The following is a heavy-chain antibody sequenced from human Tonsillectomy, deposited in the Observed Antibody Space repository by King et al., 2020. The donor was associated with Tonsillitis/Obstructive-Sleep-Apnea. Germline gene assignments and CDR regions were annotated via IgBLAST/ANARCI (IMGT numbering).Heavy chain of an antibody. V-gene: IGHV4-59*08. CDR1: GGSISSFY. J-gene: IGHJ4*02. D-gene: IGHD3-22*01. CDR3: AVPTPRLDSPYYSDSSGYPPLDF. Sequence: QLQLQESGPRLVKPSETLSLTCTVSGGSISSFYWNWIRQPPGKGLEWLGYLYYSGSTNYNPSLKSRVTISVDTSKNQFSLKLTSVTAADTAIYYCAVPTPRLDSPYYSDSSGYPPLDFWGQGTLVTVSS. CDR2: LYYSGST.